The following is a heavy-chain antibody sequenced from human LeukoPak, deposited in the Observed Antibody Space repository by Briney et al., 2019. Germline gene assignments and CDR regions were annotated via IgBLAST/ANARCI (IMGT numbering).Heavy chain of an antibody. D-gene: IGHD5-18*01. Sequence: GGSLRLSCAASGFTFSSYSMNWVRQAPGKGLEWVSYISSSSSTIYYADSVKGRFTISRGNAKNSLYLQMNSLRAEDTAVYYCVNGYGYGMDVWGQGTTVTVSS. CDR3: VNGYGYGMDV. CDR1: GFTFSSYS. V-gene: IGHV3-48*04. CDR2: ISSSSSTI. J-gene: IGHJ6*02.